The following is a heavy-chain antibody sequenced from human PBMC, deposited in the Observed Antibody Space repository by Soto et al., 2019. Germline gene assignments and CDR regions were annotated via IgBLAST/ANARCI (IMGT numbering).Heavy chain of an antibody. CDR3: AKPHRDVYSPAFFYH. V-gene: IGHV3-23*01. CDR2: ISGSGGST. Sequence: HPWGSLRLSCAASGFTLSSYAMSWVRQAPWKWLEWVSAISGSGGSTYYADSGKCRFTISRDNSKNTLYLQMNSLRAEDTALYHSAKPHRDVYSPAFFYHWGQGTLATVSS. CDR1: GFTLSSYA. D-gene: IGHD4-4*01. J-gene: IGHJ4*02.